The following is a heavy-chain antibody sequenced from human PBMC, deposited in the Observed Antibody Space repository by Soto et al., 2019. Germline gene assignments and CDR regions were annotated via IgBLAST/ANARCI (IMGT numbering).Heavy chain of an antibody. CDR3: AKDRRAGGNSAFYFDF. D-gene: IGHD3-16*01. V-gene: IGHV3-23*01. Sequence: SLRLSCAASGFKFSNYAMSWVRQAPGKGLEWVSLISATGGGTYYADSVKGGFTISRDNSHNTLYLQVHSLTAEDTAVYYCAKDRRAGGNSAFYFDFWGQGAQVTVSS. J-gene: IGHJ4*02. CDR2: ISATGGGT. CDR1: GFKFSNYA.